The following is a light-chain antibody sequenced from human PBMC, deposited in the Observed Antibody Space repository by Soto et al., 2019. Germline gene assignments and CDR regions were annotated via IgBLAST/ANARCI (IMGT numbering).Light chain of an antibody. V-gene: IGLV2-14*03. CDR3: SSYTDSGTLMV. J-gene: IGLJ2*01. CDR2: DVA. Sequence: QSVLTQPASVSGSPGQSITISCTGTISDIGTYGFVSWFQHHPGRAPKLMIYDVASRPSGVSNRFSGSKSGSTASLTISGLQTGDEADYFCSSYTDSGTLMVFGGGTKVTVL. CDR1: ISDIGTYGF.